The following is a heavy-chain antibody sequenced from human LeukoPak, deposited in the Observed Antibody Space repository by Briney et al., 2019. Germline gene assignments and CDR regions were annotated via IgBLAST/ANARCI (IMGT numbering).Heavy chain of an antibody. CDR2: LSHSGST. V-gene: IGHV4-39*07. Sequence: SETLSLTCTVSGGSIGSTNYYWGWIRQPPGKGLEWIGSLSHSGSTYYNPSLKSRVTISVDTSKNQFSLQLSSVTAADTAVYYCARGERGVDYWGQGTLVTVSS. CDR3: ARGERGVDY. D-gene: IGHD2-8*01. J-gene: IGHJ4*02. CDR1: GGSIGSTNYY.